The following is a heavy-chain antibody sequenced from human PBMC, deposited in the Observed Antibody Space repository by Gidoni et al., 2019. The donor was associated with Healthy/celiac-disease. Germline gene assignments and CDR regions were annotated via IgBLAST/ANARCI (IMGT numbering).Heavy chain of an antibody. CDR1: GFPFSSYG. D-gene: IGHD3-22*01. J-gene: IGHJ4*02. V-gene: IGHV3-30*18. CDR2: ISYDGSNK. Sequence: QVQLVESGGGVVQPGRSLRLSCAASGFPFSSYGMHWVRQAPGKGLEWVAVISYDGSNKYYADSVKGRFTISRDNSKNTLYLQMNSLRAEDTAVYYCAKDNPWYDSSGYYMGGFDYWGQGTLVTVSS. CDR3: AKDNPWYDSSGYYMGGFDY.